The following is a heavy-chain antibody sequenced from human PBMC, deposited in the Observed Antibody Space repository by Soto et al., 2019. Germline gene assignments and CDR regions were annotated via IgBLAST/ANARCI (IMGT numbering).Heavy chain of an antibody. D-gene: IGHD4-17*01. CDR3: ARSPEATVTAFDY. J-gene: IGHJ4*02. CDR2: IYYSGST. Sequence: QVQLRESGPGLVKPSQTLSLTCTVSGGSISSGGYYWSWIRQHPGKGLEWFGYIYYSGSTYYNPSLRSRVSISVDTSKNQFSLKLSSVTAADTAVYYCARSPEATVTAFDYWGQGTLVTVSS. CDR1: GGSISSGGYY. V-gene: IGHV4-31*03.